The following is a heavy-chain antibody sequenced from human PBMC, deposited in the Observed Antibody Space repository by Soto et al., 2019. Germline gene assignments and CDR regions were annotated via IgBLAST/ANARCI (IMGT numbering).Heavy chain of an antibody. Sequence: QVQLVQSGAGVKKPGSSVTVSCKASGGTFSSYNISGVRQAPGQGLEGMGGVIPIFGTANYAQKFQGRVTITADESTSTAYMELSSLRSEDTAVYYCARGNHRWLQLWYFDLWGRGTLVTVSS. V-gene: IGHV1-69*12. J-gene: IGHJ2*01. D-gene: IGHD5-12*01. CDR3: ARGNHRWLQLWYFDL. CDR1: GGTFSSYN. CDR2: VIPIFGTA.